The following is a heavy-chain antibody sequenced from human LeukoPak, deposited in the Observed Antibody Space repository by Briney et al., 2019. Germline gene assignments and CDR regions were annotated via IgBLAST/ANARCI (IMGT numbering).Heavy chain of an antibody. Sequence: SETLSLTCTVSGGSISSYYWSWIRQPPGKGLEWIGYIYYSGSTNYNPSLKSRVTISVDTSKNQFSQKLSSVTAADTAVYYCARGDYGVGDFDYWGQGTLVTVSS. CDR1: GGSISSYY. V-gene: IGHV4-59*01. D-gene: IGHD4-17*01. CDR2: IYYSGST. J-gene: IGHJ4*02. CDR3: ARGDYGVGDFDY.